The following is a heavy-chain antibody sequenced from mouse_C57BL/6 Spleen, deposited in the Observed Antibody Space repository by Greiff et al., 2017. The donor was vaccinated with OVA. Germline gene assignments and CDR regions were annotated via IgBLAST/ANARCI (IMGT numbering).Heavy chain of an antibody. CDR2: IYPGSGST. V-gene: IGHV1-55*01. J-gene: IGHJ3*01. CDR3: ARSEYGYDGVLAY. Sequence: QVHVKQPGAELVKPGASVKMSCKASGYTFTSYWITWVKQRPGQGLEWIGDIYPGSGSTNYNEKFKSKATLTVDTSSSTAYMQLSSLTSEDSAVYYCARSEYGYDGVLAYWGQGTLVTVSA. CDR1: GYTFTSYW. D-gene: IGHD2-2*01.